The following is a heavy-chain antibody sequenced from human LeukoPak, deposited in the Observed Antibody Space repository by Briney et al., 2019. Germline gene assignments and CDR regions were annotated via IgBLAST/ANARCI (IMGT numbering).Heavy chain of an antibody. CDR1: GFPFGDYA. CDR2: IRSKAYGGTT. Sequence: RSLRLSCTASGFPFGDYAMSWFRQAPGKGLEWVGFIRSKAYGGTTEYAASVKGRFAISRDDSKSIAYLQINSLKTEDTAVYYCTRESITMIVGFDYWGQGTLVTVSS. CDR3: TRESITMIVGFDY. V-gene: IGHV3-49*03. J-gene: IGHJ4*02. D-gene: IGHD3-22*01.